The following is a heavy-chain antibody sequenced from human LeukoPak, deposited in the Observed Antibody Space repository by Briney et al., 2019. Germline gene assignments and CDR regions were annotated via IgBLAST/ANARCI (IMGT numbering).Heavy chain of an antibody. CDR2: IYSAGTP. CDR1: GFPFRSND. D-gene: IGHD3-9*01. V-gene: IGHV3-53*01. J-gene: IGHJ6*03. CDR3: VRDRFYDVLTGYFYYLDV. Sequence: GGSLRLSCVVSGFPFRSNDMSWVRQAPGKGLEWVSAIYSAGTPYYADSVKGRFTISRDTSRNTVYLQMNSLRLEVTAMYYCVRDRFYDVLTGYFYYLDVWGKGTAVTVFS.